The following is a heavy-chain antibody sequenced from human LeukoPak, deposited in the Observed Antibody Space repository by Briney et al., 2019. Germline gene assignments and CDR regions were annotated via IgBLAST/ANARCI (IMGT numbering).Heavy chain of an antibody. Sequence: GGSLRLSCAASGFTFSSYAMHWVRQAPGKGLEWVAVISYDGSNKYYADSVKGRFTISRDNSKNTLYLQMNSLRAEDTAVYYCATTAGDYYDSSGYQYYFDYWGQGTLVTVSS. CDR3: ATTAGDYYDSSGYQYYFDY. J-gene: IGHJ4*02. CDR1: GFTFSSYA. CDR2: ISYDGSNK. D-gene: IGHD3-22*01. V-gene: IGHV3-30-3*01.